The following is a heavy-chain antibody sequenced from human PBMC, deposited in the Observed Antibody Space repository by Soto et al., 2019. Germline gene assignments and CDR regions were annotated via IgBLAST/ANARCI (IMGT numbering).Heavy chain of an antibody. Sequence: GGSLRLSCAASGFTFSNYAMHWVRQAPGKGLEWVAVISYDGSNKDYAESVKGRFTISRDNSKNTVHVQMNSLRAEDTAVYYCARYGSSSPGAFDYWGQGTLVTVSS. V-gene: IGHV3-30*03. CDR2: ISYDGSNK. CDR3: ARYGSSSPGAFDY. CDR1: GFTFSNYA. J-gene: IGHJ4*02. D-gene: IGHD6-6*01.